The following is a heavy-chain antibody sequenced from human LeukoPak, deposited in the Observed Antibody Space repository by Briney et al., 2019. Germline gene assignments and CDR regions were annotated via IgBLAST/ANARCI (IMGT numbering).Heavy chain of an antibody. D-gene: IGHD6-6*01. Sequence: SVKVSCKSSVGTFSSYAINWVRQAPGQGLEWMGKIIPMFGTAYYAQEFQCRVTITADKSTSTAYIELSSLRAEDTALYYCARLITARPPYYFDCWGQGTLVTVSS. CDR3: ARLITARPPYYFDC. J-gene: IGHJ4*02. CDR1: VGTFSSYA. V-gene: IGHV1-69*06. CDR2: IIPMFGTA.